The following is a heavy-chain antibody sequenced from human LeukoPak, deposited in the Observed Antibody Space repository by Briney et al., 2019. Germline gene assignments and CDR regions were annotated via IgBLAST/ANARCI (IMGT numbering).Heavy chain of an antibody. Sequence: GASVKVSCRASGYTFTGYYIHWVRQAPGQGLEWMGWINPNTGGTDYAHKFQGRVTMTRDTSISTAYMELCRLRSDDTAIYFCTRPIDIAAADLWGQGALVSVSS. J-gene: IGHJ4*02. CDR1: GYTFTGYY. CDR2: INPNTGGT. D-gene: IGHD6-13*01. V-gene: IGHV1-2*02. CDR3: TRPIDIAAADL.